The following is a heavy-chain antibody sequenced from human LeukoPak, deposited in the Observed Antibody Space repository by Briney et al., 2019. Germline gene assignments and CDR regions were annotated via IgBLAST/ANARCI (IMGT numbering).Heavy chain of an antibody. D-gene: IGHD3-3*01. CDR2: LNPNSGGT. J-gene: IGHJ4*02. Sequence: ASVKVSCKASGYTFTGYYMHWVRQAPGQGLEWMGWLNPNSGGTNYAQKFQGRVTMTRDTSISTAYMELSRLRSDDTAVYYCARRSGYSEISGYYFDYWGQGTLVTVSS. CDR1: GYTFTGYY. V-gene: IGHV1-2*02. CDR3: ARRSGYSEISGYYFDY.